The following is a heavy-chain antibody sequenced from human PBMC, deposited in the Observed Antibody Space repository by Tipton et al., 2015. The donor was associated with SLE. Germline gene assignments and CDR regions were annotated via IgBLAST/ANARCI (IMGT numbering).Heavy chain of an antibody. Sequence: TLSLTCTVSGGSISSYYWSWIRQPPGKGLEWIGEINHSGSTNYNPSLKSRVTISVDTSKNQFSLKLSSVTAADTAVYYCASSTSCYTYWYFDLWGRGTLVTASS. V-gene: IGHV4-34*01. D-gene: IGHD2-2*01. CDR3: ASSTSCYTYWYFDL. CDR1: GGSISSYY. CDR2: INHSGST. J-gene: IGHJ2*01.